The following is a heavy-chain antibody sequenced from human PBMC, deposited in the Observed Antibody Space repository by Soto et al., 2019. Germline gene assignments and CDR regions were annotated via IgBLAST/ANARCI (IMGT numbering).Heavy chain of an antibody. CDR3: ASERPDGARLDP. CDR1: GGSISSGDYY. Sequence: QVQLQESGPGLVKPSQTLSLTCTVSGGSISSGDYYWSRIRQPSGRGLEWIGYIYYSGSTYYNPSLKSRVTISVDTSKNQFSLKLSSVTAADTAVYYCASERPDGARLDPWGQGTLVTVSS. CDR2: IYYSGST. J-gene: IGHJ5*02. D-gene: IGHD6-6*01. V-gene: IGHV4-30-4*01.